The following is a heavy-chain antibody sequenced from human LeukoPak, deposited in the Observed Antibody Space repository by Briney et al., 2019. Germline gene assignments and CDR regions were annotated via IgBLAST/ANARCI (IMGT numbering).Heavy chain of an antibody. D-gene: IGHD2-21*01. CDR1: GSTFSTYS. CDR3: ARDIAPSGDFDY. V-gene: IGHV3-21*01. J-gene: IGHJ4*02. CDR2: VSSTGSHI. Sequence: PGGSLRLSCAASGSTFSTYSMNWVRQAPGKGLEWVSSVSSTGSHIFYADSVKGRFTISRDNAKNSLYLQMNSLRAEDTAVYYCARDIAPSGDFDYWGQGTLVTVSS.